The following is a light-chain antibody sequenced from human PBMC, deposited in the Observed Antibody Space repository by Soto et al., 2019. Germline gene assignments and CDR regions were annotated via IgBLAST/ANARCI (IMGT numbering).Light chain of an antibody. Sequence: QSALTHPPSAPGSPGQSVTIPCTGTSSDVGGYNYVSWYQQHPGKAPKLMIYEVSKRPSGVPDRFSGSKSGNTASLTVSGLQAEDEADYYCSSYAGSNNFVVFGGGTKLTVL. V-gene: IGLV2-8*01. CDR3: SSYAGSNNFVV. CDR2: EVS. CDR1: SSDVGGYNY. J-gene: IGLJ2*01.